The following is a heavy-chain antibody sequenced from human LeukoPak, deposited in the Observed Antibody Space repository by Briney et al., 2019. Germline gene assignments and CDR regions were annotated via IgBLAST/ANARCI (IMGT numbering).Heavy chain of an antibody. V-gene: IGHV3-48*01. Sequence: GGSLRLSCAASGFTFSSYSMNWVRQAPGKGLEWVSYISSSSSTIYYADSVKGRFTISRDNAKNSLYLQMNSLRAEDTAVYYCARVGYSSSPYYYYYMDVWGKGTTVTVSS. CDR2: ISSSSSTI. J-gene: IGHJ6*03. D-gene: IGHD6-6*01. CDR1: GFTFSSYS. CDR3: ARVGYSSSPYYYYYMDV.